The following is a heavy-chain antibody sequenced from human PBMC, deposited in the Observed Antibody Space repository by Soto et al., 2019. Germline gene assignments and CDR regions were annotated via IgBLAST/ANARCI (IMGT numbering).Heavy chain of an antibody. CDR1: GFTFSSYG. Sequence: QVQLVESGGGVVQPGRSLRLSCAASGFTFSSYGMHWVRQAPGKGLEWVAVISYDGSNKYYADSVKGRFTISRDNSENTLYLQMNSLRAEDTAVYYCAKDLDGGSYPDYWGQGTLVTVSS. J-gene: IGHJ4*02. CDR2: ISYDGSNK. CDR3: AKDLDGGSYPDY. V-gene: IGHV3-30*18. D-gene: IGHD3-10*01.